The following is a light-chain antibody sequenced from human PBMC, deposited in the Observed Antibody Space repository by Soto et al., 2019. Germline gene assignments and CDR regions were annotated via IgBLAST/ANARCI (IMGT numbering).Light chain of an antibody. V-gene: IGKV1-9*01. J-gene: IGKJ3*01. CDR3: QHLNSFPIT. CDR1: QGISSF. Sequence: IQLTQSPSSLSASVGDRVTITCRASQGISSFLAWYQQKPGKAPKLLIYGASTLQSGVPSRFSGSGSGTDFTLTIGSLQPEDFATYYCQHLNSFPITFGPGTKVDIK. CDR2: GAS.